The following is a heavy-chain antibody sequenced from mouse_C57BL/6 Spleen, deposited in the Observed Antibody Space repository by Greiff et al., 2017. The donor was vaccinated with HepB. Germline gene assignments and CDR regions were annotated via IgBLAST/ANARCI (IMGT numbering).Heavy chain of an antibody. CDR1: GYTFTEYT. Sequence: QVQLQQSGAELEKPGASVKLSCKASGYTFTEYTIHWVKQRSGQGLEWIGWFYPGSGSIKYNEKFKDKATLTADKSSSTVYMELSRLTSEDSAVYFSARHEDYYGSRRDYYAMDYWGQGTSVTVSS. CDR2: FYPGSGSI. CDR3: ARHEDYYGSRRDYYAMDY. D-gene: IGHD1-1*01. J-gene: IGHJ4*01. V-gene: IGHV1-62-2*01.